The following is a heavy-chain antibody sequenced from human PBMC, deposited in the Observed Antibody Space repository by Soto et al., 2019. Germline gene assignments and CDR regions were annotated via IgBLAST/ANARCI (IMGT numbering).Heavy chain of an antibody. CDR3: ARGEHIVVVTAIQWYFDY. J-gene: IGHJ4*02. CDR2: ISAYNGNT. CDR1: GYTFTSYG. D-gene: IGHD2-21*02. Sequence: EASVKVSCKASGYTFTSYGISWVRQAPGQGLEWMGWISAYNGNTNYAQKLQGRVTMTTDTSTSTAYMEPRSLRSDDTAVYYCARGEHIVVVTAIQWYFDYWGQGTLVTVSS. V-gene: IGHV1-18*04.